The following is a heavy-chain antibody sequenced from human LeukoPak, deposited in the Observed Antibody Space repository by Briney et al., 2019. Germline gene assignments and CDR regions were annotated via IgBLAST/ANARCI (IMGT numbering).Heavy chain of an antibody. J-gene: IGHJ3*02. CDR2: IYTRGST. CDR3: ARGRYCSADICSGGDAFDI. V-gene: IGHV4-4*07. D-gene: IGHD2-15*01. Sequence: SETLSLICTVSGGSINNYYWSWIRQPAGKGLEWMGRIYTRGSTNYNPSLKSRVAMSVDTSKNQFSLKLSSVTAADTAVYYCARGRYCSADICSGGDAFDIWGQGTMVSVSS. CDR1: GGSINNYY.